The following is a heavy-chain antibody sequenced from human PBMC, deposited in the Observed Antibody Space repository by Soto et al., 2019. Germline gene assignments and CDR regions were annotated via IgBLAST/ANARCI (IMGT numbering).Heavy chain of an antibody. Sequence: QITLKESGPTLVKPTQTLTLTCTFSGFSLSTSGVGVGWIRQPPGKALEWLALIYWDDDKRYSPSLKSRLTITKDTSKNQVVLTMTNMDPVDTATYYCAHSPRITVPTLYYFDYWGQGTLVTVSS. D-gene: IGHD4-17*01. J-gene: IGHJ4*02. V-gene: IGHV2-5*02. CDR1: GFSLSTSGVG. CDR2: IYWDDDK. CDR3: AHSPRITVPTLYYFDY.